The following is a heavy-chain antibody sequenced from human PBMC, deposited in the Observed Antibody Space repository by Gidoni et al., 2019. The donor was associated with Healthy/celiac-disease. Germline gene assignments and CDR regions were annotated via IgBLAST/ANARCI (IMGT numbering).Heavy chain of an antibody. CDR1: GGSFSGYY. CDR3: ARAERGGGYYKV. D-gene: IGHD3-3*01. J-gene: IGHJ4*02. V-gene: IGHV4-34*01. Sequence: QVQLQQWGAGLLKPSATLSLTCAVSGGSFSGYYWSWIRQPPGKGLEWIGEINHSGSTNYNPSLKSRVTISVDTSKNQFSLKLSSVTAADTAVYYCARAERGGGYYKVWGQGTLVTVSS. CDR2: INHSGST.